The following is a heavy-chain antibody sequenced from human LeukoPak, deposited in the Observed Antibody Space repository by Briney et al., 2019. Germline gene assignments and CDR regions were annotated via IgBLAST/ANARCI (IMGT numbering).Heavy chain of an antibody. CDR1: GFTFSSYS. J-gene: IGHJ5*02. Sequence: GGSLRLSCAASGFTFSSYSMNWVRQAPGKGLEWVSSISSSSSYIYYADSVKGRFTISRDNAKNSLYLQMNSLRAEDTAVYYCARDRDNYYDSSGYYPWGQGTLVTVSS. D-gene: IGHD3-22*01. CDR3: ARDRDNYYDSSGYYP. CDR2: ISSSSSYI. V-gene: IGHV3-21*01.